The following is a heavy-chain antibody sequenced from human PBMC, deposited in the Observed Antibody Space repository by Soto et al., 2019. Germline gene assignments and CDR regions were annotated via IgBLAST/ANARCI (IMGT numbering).Heavy chain of an antibody. J-gene: IGHJ6*02. D-gene: IGHD4-4*01. CDR3: ARLGATVTTYYYHGMDV. CDR2: INHSDST. CDR1: GGSFSGYN. Sequence: PSETLSLTCAGYGGSFSGYNWSWLRQPPGKGLEWIGEINHSDSTNYNPSLKSPVTISVDTSKNQFSLQLSSVTAADTAVYYCARLGATVTTYYYHGMDVWAQGTTVT. V-gene: IGHV4-34*01.